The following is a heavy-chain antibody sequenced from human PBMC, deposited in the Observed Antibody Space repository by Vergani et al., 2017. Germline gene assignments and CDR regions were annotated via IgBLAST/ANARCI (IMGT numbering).Heavy chain of an antibody. CDR3: ARGPGYYYDSSGYYYFDY. J-gene: IGHJ4*02. Sequence: EVQLVESGGGLVQPGRSLRLSCAASGFTFDDYAMHWVRQAPGKGLEWVSGISWNSDSIGYADSVKGRFTISRDNDKNSLFLQMNSLRAEDTALYYCARGPGYYYDSSGYYYFDYWGQGTLVTVSS. CDR1: GFTFDDYA. D-gene: IGHD3-22*01. V-gene: IGHV3-9*01. CDR2: ISWNSDSI.